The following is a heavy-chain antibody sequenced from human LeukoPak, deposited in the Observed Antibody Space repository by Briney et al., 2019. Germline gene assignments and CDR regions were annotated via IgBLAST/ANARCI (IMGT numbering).Heavy chain of an antibody. J-gene: IGHJ4*02. D-gene: IGHD6-13*01. CDR1: GFTVSSNY. Sequence: GGSLRLSCAASGFTVSSNYMSWVRQALGKGLEWVSVIYSGGSTYYADSVKGRFTISGDNSKNTLYLQMNSLRAEDTAVYYCASSTAAGTRNFDYWGQGTLVTVSS. CDR3: ASSTAAGTRNFDY. CDR2: IYSGGST. V-gene: IGHV3-53*01.